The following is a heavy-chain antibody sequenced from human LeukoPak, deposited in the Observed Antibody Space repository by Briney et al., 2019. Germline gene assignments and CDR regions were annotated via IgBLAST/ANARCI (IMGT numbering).Heavy chain of an antibody. CDR2: IYSGGNT. J-gene: IGHJ4*02. CDR1: GFIFSNYA. CDR3: VRDIYCSGDSCIHN. V-gene: IGHV3-66*01. D-gene: IGHD2-15*01. Sequence: PGGSLRLSCAASGFIFSNYAMSWVRQAPGKGLEWASVIYSGGNTYHADSVKDGFTISRDNSKNMLYLQVNSLRVEDTAVYYCVRDIYCSGDSCIHNWGQGTLVTVSS.